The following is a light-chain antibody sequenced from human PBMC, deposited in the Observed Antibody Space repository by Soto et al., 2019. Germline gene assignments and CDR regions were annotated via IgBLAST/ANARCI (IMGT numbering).Light chain of an antibody. CDR2: AAS. CDR3: QHLNTYPIT. Sequence: PLTQSPSSLSASLPAPVTISCLASQDISTHLAWFAQKPGRAPQLLIYAASTLHSGVPSRFSGSGSGTDFTLTISSLQPEDFATYYCQHLNTYPITFGPGTRLEIK. CDR1: QDISTH. J-gene: IGKJ5*01. V-gene: IGKV1-9*01.